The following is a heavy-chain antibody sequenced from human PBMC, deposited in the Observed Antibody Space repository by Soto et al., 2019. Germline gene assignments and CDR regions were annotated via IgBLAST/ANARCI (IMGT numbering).Heavy chain of an antibody. Sequence: GGSLRLSCAASGFTFSSYGMHWVRQAPGKGLEWVAVISYDGSNKYYADSVKGRFTISRDNSKNTLYLQMNSLRAEDTAVYYCAKGPSGNHYYYYGMDVWGQGTAVTV. D-gene: IGHD1-26*01. CDR2: ISYDGSNK. CDR1: GFTFSSYG. V-gene: IGHV3-30*18. J-gene: IGHJ6*02. CDR3: AKGPSGNHYYYYGMDV.